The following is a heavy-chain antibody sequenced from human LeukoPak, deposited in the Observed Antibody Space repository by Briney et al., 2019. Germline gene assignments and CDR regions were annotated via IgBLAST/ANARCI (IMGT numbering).Heavy chain of an antibody. CDR2: ISSSSSYI. CDR1: GFTFSSYS. CDR3: ARDFTMVRGVILNWFDP. V-gene: IGHV3-21*01. D-gene: IGHD3-10*01. Sequence: PGGSLRLSCAASGFTFSSYSMNWVRQAPGKGLEWVSSISSSSSYIYYADSVKGRFTISRDNAKNSLYLQMNSLGAEDTAVYYCARDFTMVRGVILNWFDPWGQGTLVTVSS. J-gene: IGHJ5*02.